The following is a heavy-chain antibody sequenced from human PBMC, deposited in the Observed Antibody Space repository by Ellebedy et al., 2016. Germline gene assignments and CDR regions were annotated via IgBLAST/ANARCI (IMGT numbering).Heavy chain of an antibody. CDR2: IYYSGST. J-gene: IGHJ6*02. CDR1: GGSISSYY. V-gene: IGHV4-59*01. CDR3: ATAGRMDV. Sequence: GSLRLXCTVSGGSISSYYWSWIRQPPGKGLEWIGYIYYSGSTNYNPSLKSRVTISVDTSKNQFSLKLSSVTAADTAVYYCATAGRMDVWGQGTTVIVSS.